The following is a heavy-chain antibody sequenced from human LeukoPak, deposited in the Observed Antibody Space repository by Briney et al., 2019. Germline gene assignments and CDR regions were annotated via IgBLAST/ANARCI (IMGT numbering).Heavy chain of an antibody. V-gene: IGHV4-39*07. J-gene: IGHJ4*02. Sequence: PSETLSLTCTVSGGSISSSSYYWGWIRQPPGKGLEWIGSIYYSGSTYYNPSLKSRVTISVDTSKNQFSLKLSSVTAADTAVYYCARGFFASFGAQLEPFDYWGQGTLVTVSS. CDR1: GGSISSSSYY. CDR2: IYYSGST. D-gene: IGHD1-1*01. CDR3: ARGFFASFGAQLEPFDY.